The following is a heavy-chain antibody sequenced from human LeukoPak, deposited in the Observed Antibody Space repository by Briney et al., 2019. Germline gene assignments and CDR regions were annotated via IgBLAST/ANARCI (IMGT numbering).Heavy chain of an antibody. D-gene: IGHD3-22*01. CDR2: IYYSGST. Sequence: SKTLSLTCTVSGDSITTSSYYWGWIRQPPGKGLEWIGNIYYSGSTYYNPSLKSRVTISVDTSKNQFSLWLSSVTAADTAVYYCAKLETYDSTLDYWGQGTLVTVSS. CDR1: GDSITTSSYY. V-gene: IGHV4-39*01. CDR3: AKLETYDSTLDY. J-gene: IGHJ4*02.